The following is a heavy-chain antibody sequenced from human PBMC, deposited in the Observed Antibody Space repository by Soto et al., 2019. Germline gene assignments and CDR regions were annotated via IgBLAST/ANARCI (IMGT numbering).Heavy chain of an antibody. J-gene: IGHJ3*02. CDR1: GFICGSCD. CDR2: ILVDGRT. D-gene: IGHD2-8*02. Sequence: PGGSLRLSCAASGFICGSCDMGWVRQAPGKGLEWVSTILVDGRTFYVDSVKGRFTISRDSSQNTVYLQMNSLTAGDTALYYCAKATATGGGAFDICGQGTKVTVSS. CDR3: AKATATGGGAFDI. V-gene: IGHV3-23*01.